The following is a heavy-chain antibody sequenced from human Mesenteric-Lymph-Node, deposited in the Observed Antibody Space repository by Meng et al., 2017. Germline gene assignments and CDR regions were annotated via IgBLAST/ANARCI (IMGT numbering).Heavy chain of an antibody. CDR3: ARDKGVTCLDT. D-gene: IGHD3-10*01. V-gene: IGHV3-33*01. J-gene: IGHJ5*01. CDR1: GFTFSSYG. Sequence: GESLKISCAASGFTFSSYGMHWVRQAPGKGLEWVAVIWYDGSNKYYADSVKGRFTISRDNSKNTLYLQMNSLRAEDTAVYYCARDKGVTCLDTWGQGTLVTVSS. CDR2: IWYDGSNK.